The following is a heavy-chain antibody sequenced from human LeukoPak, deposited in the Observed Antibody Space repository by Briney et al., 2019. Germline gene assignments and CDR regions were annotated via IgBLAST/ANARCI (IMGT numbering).Heavy chain of an antibody. J-gene: IGHJ3*02. D-gene: IGHD1-26*01. Sequence: SETLSLTCTVSGGSISSSMYYWGWIRQPPGKGLEWIGSIYYTGNTHYNPSLKSRVTISVDTSKNQFSLKVTSVTAADTAVYYCARPSGSYSPGANAFDIWGQGTMVTASS. CDR2: IYYTGNT. CDR1: GGSISSSMYY. V-gene: IGHV4-39*01. CDR3: ARPSGSYSPGANAFDI.